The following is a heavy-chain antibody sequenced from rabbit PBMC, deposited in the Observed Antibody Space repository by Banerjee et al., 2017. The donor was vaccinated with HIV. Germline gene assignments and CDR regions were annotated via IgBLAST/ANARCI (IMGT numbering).Heavy chain of an antibody. V-gene: IGHV1S29*01. J-gene: IGHJ4*01. Sequence: QEQLKESGGGLVQPGGSLKLSCKASGFDFSSYAITWVRQAPGKGLEYIGYITYRGSAYYASWVNGRFTISLDNAQNTVFLQMTSLTAADMATYFCARAAGYGGYGFATGFNLWGPGTLVTVS. D-gene: IGHD6-1*01. CDR2: ITYRGSA. CDR1: GFDFSSYA. CDR3: ARAAGYGGYGFATGFNL.